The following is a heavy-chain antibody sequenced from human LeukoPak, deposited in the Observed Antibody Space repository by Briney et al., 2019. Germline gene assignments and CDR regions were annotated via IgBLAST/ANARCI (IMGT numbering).Heavy chain of an antibody. CDR2: ISGSGHDI. D-gene: IGHD2-15*01. J-gene: IGHJ4*02. V-gene: IGHV3-11*04. CDR1: GFTFSDSY. Sequence: PGGSLRLSCAASGFTFSDSYMTWVRQAPGKGVEWVAYISGSGHDINYSESAKGRFTISRDNAKNSLYLQMSSLRVEDTAVYYCARDQGLYCSGGSCYFFDYWGQGTLVTVSS. CDR3: ARDQGLYCSGGSCYFFDY.